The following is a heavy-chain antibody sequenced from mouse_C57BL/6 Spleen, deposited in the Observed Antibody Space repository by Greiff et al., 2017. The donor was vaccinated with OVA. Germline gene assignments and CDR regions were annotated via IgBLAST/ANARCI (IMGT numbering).Heavy chain of an antibody. CDR1: GYTFTSYW. V-gene: IGHV1-52*01. J-gene: IGHJ2*01. Sequence: QVQLQQPGAELVRPGSSVKLSCKASGYTFTSYWMHWVKQRPIQGLEWIGNIDPSDSETHYNQKFKDKATLTVDKSSSTAYMQLSSLTSEDSAVYYCAREDSSGRYFDDWGQGTTLTVSS. CDR2: IDPSDSET. CDR3: AREDSSGRYFDD. D-gene: IGHD3-2*02.